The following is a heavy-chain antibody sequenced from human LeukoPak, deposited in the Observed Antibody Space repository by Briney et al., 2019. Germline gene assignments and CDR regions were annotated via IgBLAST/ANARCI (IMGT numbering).Heavy chain of an antibody. CDR1: GGSISSGDYY. Sequence: SETLSLTCTVSGGSISSGDYYWSWIRQPPGKGLEWIGYIYYSGSTYYNPSLKSRVTISVDTSKNQFSLKLSSVTAADTAVYYCARYCSSTSCYNVQLWGQGTLVTVSS. CDR2: IYYSGST. V-gene: IGHV4-30-4*01. J-gene: IGHJ1*01. CDR3: ARYCSSTSCYNVQL. D-gene: IGHD2-2*02.